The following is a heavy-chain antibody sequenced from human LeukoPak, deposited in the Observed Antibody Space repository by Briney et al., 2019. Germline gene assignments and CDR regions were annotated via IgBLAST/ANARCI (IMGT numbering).Heavy chain of an antibody. V-gene: IGHV4-59*01. J-gene: IGHJ4*02. CDR2: VYYTGSN. CDR1: GGSISNYY. Sequence: PSETLSLTCPVSGGSISNYYYWTLIRQPPGRGLEWIGYVYYTGSNNFNPSLKSRVTMSLDTSRNQFSLKLTSLTAADTAVYYCARGAMATTPFFDYWGQGTLVTVSS. D-gene: IGHD5-24*01. CDR3: ARGAMATTPFFDY.